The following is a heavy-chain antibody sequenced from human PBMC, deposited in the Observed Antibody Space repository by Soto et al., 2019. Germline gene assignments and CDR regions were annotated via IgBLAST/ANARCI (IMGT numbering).Heavy chain of an antibody. D-gene: IGHD2-2*01. J-gene: IGHJ3*02. Sequence: AAVKVSCKDCGYTFTSYAMHWVRQAPGQRLERMGWINAGNGNTKYSQKFQGRVTITRDTSASTAYMELSSLKSEDTSVYYDVRDVVPAAMLLVAFDIWGQGKMVTVPS. CDR2: INAGNGNT. CDR3: VRDVVPAAMLLVAFDI. CDR1: GYTFTSYA. V-gene: IGHV1-3*01.